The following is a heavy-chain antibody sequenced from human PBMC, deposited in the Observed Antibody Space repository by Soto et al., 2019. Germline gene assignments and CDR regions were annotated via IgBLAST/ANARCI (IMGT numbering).Heavy chain of an antibody. CDR3: ARVGSSGWSPDY. CDR1: GGSISGHY. D-gene: IGHD6-19*01. Sequence: SETLSLTCTVSGGSISGHYWIWIRQPPGKALEWLGYIFYSGSTNYNPSLKSRVTISVDTSRNQFSLKLNSVTAADTAVYYCARVGSSGWSPDYWGQGTLVTVPS. J-gene: IGHJ4*02. CDR2: IFYSGST. V-gene: IGHV4-59*11.